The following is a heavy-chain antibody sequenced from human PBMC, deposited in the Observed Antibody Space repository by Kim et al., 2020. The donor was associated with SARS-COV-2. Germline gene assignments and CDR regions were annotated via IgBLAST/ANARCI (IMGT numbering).Heavy chain of an antibody. CDR1: GESFSGYY. Sequence: SETLSLTCAVYGESFSGYYWSWIRQPPGKGLEWIGEINHSGSTNYNPSLKSRVTISVDTSKNQFSLKLSSVTAADTAVYYCARGLGPNYYGSGSYSYFQHWGQGTLVTVSS. D-gene: IGHD3-10*01. V-gene: IGHV4-34*01. J-gene: IGHJ1*01. CDR2: INHSGST. CDR3: ARGLGPNYYGSGSYSYFQH.